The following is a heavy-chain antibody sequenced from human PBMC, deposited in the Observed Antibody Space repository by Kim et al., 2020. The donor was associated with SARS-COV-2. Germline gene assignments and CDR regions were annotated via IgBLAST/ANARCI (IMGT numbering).Heavy chain of an antibody. CDR2: INHSGST. CDR3: AGSTWRLYYYYGMDI. CDR1: GGSFSGYY. D-gene: IGHD1-26*01. Sequence: SETLSLTCAVYGGSFSGYYWSWIRQPPGKGLEWIGEINHSGSTNYNPSLKSRVTISVDTSKNQFSLKLSSVTAADTAVYYCAGSTWRLYYYYGMDIWGQG. J-gene: IGHJ6*02. V-gene: IGHV4-34*01.